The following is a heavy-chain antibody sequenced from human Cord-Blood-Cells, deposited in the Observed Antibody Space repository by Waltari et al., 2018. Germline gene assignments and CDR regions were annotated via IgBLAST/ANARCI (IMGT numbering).Heavy chain of an antibody. CDR2: INHSGST. J-gene: IGHJ4*02. V-gene: IGHV4-34*01. CDR3: ARNHNYYDSSGYYYFDY. CDR1: GGSFSGYY. Sequence: QVQLQQWGAGLLKPSETLSLTCAVYGGSFSGYYWSWIRPHPGKGLEWIGEINHSGSTNYNPSLKSRVTISVDTSKNQFSLKLSSVTAADTAVYYCARNHNYYDSSGYYYFDYWGQGTLVTVSS. D-gene: IGHD3-22*01.